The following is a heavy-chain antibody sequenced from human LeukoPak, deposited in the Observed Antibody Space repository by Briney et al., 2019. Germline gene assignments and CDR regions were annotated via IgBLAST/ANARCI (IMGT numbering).Heavy chain of an antibody. J-gene: IGHJ4*02. CDR3: AKDFHLTIQLWSLYFFDY. D-gene: IGHD5-18*01. V-gene: IGHV3-53*01. CDR1: GFTVSSNY. CDR2: IYSGGST. Sequence: PGGSLRLSCAASGFTVSSNYMSWVRQAPGKGLEWVSVIYSGGSTYYADSVKGRFTISRDNSKNTLYLQMNSLRAEDTAVYYCAKDFHLTIQLWSLYFFDYWGQGTLVTVSS.